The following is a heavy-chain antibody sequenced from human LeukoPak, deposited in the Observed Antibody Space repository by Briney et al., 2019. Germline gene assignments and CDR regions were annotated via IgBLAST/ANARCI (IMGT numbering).Heavy chain of an antibody. CDR1: GYTFTGYY. J-gene: IGHJ4*02. CDR3: ARGERYSGYDSLGDY. D-gene: IGHD5-12*01. V-gene: IGHV1-2*02. CDR2: INPNSGGT. Sequence: ASVKVSCKASGYTFTGYYMHWVRQAPGQGLEWMGWINPNSGGTNYAQKFQGRVTMTRDTSISTAYMELSRLRSDDTAVYYCARGERYSGYDSLGDYWGQGTLVTVSS.